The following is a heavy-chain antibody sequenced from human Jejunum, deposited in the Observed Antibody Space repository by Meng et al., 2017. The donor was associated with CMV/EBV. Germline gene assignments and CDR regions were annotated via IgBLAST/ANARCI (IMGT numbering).Heavy chain of an antibody. J-gene: IGHJ3*02. CDR3: ARVGATSRFGACDI. CDR2: VYYSGSA. V-gene: IGHV4-59*11. D-gene: IGHD1-26*01. Sequence: SGDSIRSHYWSWIRQPPGKGLGWMGYVYYSGSATYSPSLRSRITISVDTSKNQVSLNLRSVTAADTAMYYCARVGATSRFGACDIWGQGTMVTVSS. CDR1: GDSIRSHY.